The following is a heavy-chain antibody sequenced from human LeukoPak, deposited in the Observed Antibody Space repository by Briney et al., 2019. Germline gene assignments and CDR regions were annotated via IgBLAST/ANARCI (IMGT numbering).Heavy chain of an antibody. D-gene: IGHD3-22*01. CDR1: GYTFTSYG. CDR3: ATGRYYDM. Sequence: ASVKVSCKASGYTFTSYGISWVRQAPGKGLEWMGGFDPEDGETIYAQKFQGRVTMTEDTSTDTAYMELSSLRSEDTAVYYCATGRYYDMWGQGTLVTVSS. CDR2: FDPEDGET. V-gene: IGHV1-24*01. J-gene: IGHJ4*02.